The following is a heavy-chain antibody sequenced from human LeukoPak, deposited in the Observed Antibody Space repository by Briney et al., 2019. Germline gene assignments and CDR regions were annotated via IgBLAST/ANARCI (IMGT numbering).Heavy chain of an antibody. J-gene: IGHJ6*02. CDR3: VKEIFRNGFHGLDV. Sequence: GRSLRLSCAASGFTFSSYGMHWVRQAPGKGLEWVAVISYDGSNKHYADSVKGRFTISRDNSKNTLYLQMNSLRAEDTAVYYCVKEIFRNGFHGLDVWGQGTTVTVSS. V-gene: IGHV3-30*18. D-gene: IGHD5-24*01. CDR2: ISYDGSNK. CDR1: GFTFSSYG.